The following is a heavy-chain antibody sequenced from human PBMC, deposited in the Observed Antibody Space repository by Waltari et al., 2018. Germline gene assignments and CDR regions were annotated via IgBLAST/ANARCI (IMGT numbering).Heavy chain of an antibody. D-gene: IGHD3-22*01. V-gene: IGHV5-51*01. CDR3: ARQNDYYDSSGQAEAFDI. CDR2: IYPGDSDT. CDR1: GYSFTSYW. Sequence: EVQLVQSGAEAKKPGESLKISCKGSGYSFTSYWIGWVRTMLGKGLEWMGIIYPGDSDTRYSPSFQGQVTISADKSISTAYLQWSSLKASDTAMYYCARQNDYYDSSGQAEAFDIWGQGTMVTVSS. J-gene: IGHJ3*02.